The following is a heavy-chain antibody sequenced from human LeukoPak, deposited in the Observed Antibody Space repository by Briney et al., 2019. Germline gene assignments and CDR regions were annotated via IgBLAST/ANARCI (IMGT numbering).Heavy chain of an antibody. CDR3: AKVKGYQLLLSPYYFDY. D-gene: IGHD2-2*01. CDR1: GFTFSSYA. V-gene: IGHV3-23*01. Sequence: GGSLRLSCAASGFTFSSYAMSWVRQAPGKGLEWVSAISGSGGSTYYADSVKGRFTISRDNSKNTLYLQMNSLRAEDTAVYYCAKVKGYQLLLSPYYFDYWGQGTLVTVSS. CDR2: ISGSGGST. J-gene: IGHJ4*02.